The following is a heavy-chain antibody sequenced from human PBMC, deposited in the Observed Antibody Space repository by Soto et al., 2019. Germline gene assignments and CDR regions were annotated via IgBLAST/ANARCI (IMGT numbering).Heavy chain of an antibody. CDR3: ARGYYDILTGYYPPDY. Sequence: QVQLVQSGAEVKKPGASVKVSCKASGYTFTSYDINWVRQATGQGLEWMGWMNPNSGNTGYAQKFQGRVTMTRNTSISTAYMELSSLRSEDTAVYYCARGYYDILTGYYPPDYWGQGTLVTVSS. V-gene: IGHV1-8*01. CDR2: MNPNSGNT. CDR1: GYTFTSYD. D-gene: IGHD3-9*01. J-gene: IGHJ4*02.